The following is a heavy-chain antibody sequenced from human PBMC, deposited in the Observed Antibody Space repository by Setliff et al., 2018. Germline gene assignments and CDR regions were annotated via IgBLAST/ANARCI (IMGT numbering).Heavy chain of an antibody. CDR3: ARESRYYYDNLGTLDY. D-gene: IGHD3-22*01. J-gene: IGHJ4*02. Sequence: SETLSLTCTVSGGSISSGDYYWSWIRQPPGKGLEWIGYIYSSGSTYYNPSLKSRVSISVVTSKNQFSLKLSSVTAADTAVYYCARESRYYYDNLGTLDYWGQGTLVTVSS. CDR1: GGSISSGDYY. CDR2: IYSSGST. V-gene: IGHV4-30-4*08.